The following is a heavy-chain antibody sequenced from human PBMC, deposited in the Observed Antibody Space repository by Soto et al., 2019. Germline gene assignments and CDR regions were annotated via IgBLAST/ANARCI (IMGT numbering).Heavy chain of an antibody. CDR3: ARWYYGSGSYTNWFDP. CDR2: ISAYNGNT. Sequence: ASVKVSCKASGYTFTSYGISWVRQAPGQGLEWIGWISAYNGNTNYAQKLQGRVTMTTDTSTSTAYMELRSLRSDDTAVYYCARWYYGSGSYTNWFDPWGQGTLVTVSS. D-gene: IGHD3-10*01. CDR1: GYTFTSYG. J-gene: IGHJ5*02. V-gene: IGHV1-18*01.